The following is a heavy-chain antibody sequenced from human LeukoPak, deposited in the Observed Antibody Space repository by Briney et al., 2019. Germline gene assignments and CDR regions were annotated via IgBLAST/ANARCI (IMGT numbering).Heavy chain of an antibody. CDR2: ISSSSSYI. Sequence: GGSLRLSCAASGFTFSSYSMNWVRQAPGKGLEWVSSISSSSSYIYYADSVKGRFTISRDNAKNSLYLQMNSLRAEDTAVYYCAKDNVHYDILTGYYNPRPFDYWGQGTLVTVSS. CDR1: GFTFSSYS. J-gene: IGHJ4*02. CDR3: AKDNVHYDILTGYYNPRPFDY. D-gene: IGHD3-9*01. V-gene: IGHV3-21*04.